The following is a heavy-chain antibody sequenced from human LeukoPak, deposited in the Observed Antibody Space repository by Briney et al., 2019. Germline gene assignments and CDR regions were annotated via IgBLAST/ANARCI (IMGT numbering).Heavy chain of an antibody. CDR2: IYYSGST. V-gene: IGHV4-59*12. Sequence: SDTLSLTCTVSGCSISSYYWSWMRQPPGKGLEWMGWIYYSGSTNYNPSLKSRLRISVDTSKHQFSLKLSSVTAADTAVYYCASDRGYGMDVWGQGTTVTVSS. CDR1: GCSISSYY. J-gene: IGHJ6*02. CDR3: ASDRGYGMDV.